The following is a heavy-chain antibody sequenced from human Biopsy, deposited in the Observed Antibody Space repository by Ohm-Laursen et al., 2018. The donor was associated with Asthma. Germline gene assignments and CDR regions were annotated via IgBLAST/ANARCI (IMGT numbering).Heavy chain of an antibody. J-gene: IGHJ4*01. D-gene: IGHD3-22*01. V-gene: IGHV3-9*01. CDR1: GFSFDDCA. CDR3: AKSADYYDSTDYLDF. CDR2: ISWNSGNI. Sequence: SSLRLSCTASGFSFDDCAMHWVRQAPGKGLEWVSSISWNSGNIDYAVSVKGRFTISRGNAKNSLYLQMQSLRPEDTAFYYCAKSADYYDSTDYLDFWGRGTLVTVSS.